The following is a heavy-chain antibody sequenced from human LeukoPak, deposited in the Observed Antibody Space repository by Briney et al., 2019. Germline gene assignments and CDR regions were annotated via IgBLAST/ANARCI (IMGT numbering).Heavy chain of an antibody. Sequence: SETLSLTCTVSGGSFSSSSYFWGWIRQPPGKGLEWIGSTYYTGSTYYNPSLKSRVTISVDTSKNQFSLKLNSVTAADTAVYYCARDPENWFDPWGQGTLVTVSS. CDR2: TYYTGST. V-gene: IGHV4-39*07. CDR1: GGSFSSSSYF. D-gene: IGHD1-14*01. CDR3: ARDPENWFDP. J-gene: IGHJ5*02.